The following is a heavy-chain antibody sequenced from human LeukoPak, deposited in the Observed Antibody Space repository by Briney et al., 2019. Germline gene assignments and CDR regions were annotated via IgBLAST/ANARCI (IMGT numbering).Heavy chain of an antibody. CDR2: IYYNGDT. J-gene: IGHJ4*02. V-gene: IGHV4-59*08. D-gene: IGHD2-21*01. CDR1: GGSISGYH. Sequence: SETLSLTCIVSGGSISGYHWGWVRQPPGKGLEYISFIYYNGDTNYNLSLKSRVTMSVDTSKNQFSLKLSSVTAADTAVYYCARLGDCGHDCYSHDYWGQGTLVTVSS. CDR3: ARLGDCGHDCYSHDY.